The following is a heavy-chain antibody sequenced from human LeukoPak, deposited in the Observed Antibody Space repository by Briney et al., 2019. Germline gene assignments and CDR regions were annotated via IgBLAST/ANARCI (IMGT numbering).Heavy chain of an antibody. J-gene: IGHJ3*02. CDR3: ARPGYSSSWSAFDI. CDR2: ITSSGSTI. CDR1: GFTFSAYD. V-gene: IGHV3-48*03. Sequence: GGSLRLSCAASGFTFSAYDMNWVRQAPGKGLEWVSHITSSGSTIYYADSVKGRFTISRDNAKNSLYLQMNSLRAEDTAVYYCARPGYSSSWSAFDIWGQETMVTISS. D-gene: IGHD6-13*01.